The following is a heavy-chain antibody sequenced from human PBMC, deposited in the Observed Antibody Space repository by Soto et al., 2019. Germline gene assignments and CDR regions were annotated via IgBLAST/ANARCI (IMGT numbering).Heavy chain of an antibody. CDR2: IYYSGST. D-gene: IGHD3-3*01. CDR1: GGSISSSSYY. CDR3: ARGVFEEKRRAVAFGVVRGYSPSKPTNNWFDP. J-gene: IGHJ5*02. V-gene: IGHV4-39*01. Sequence: SETLSLTCTVSGGSISSSSYYWCWIRQPPGKGLEWIGSIYYSGSTYYNPSLKSRVTISVDTSKNQFSLKLSSVTAADTAVYYCARGVFEEKRRAVAFGVVRGYSPSKPTNNWFDPWGQGTLVTVSS.